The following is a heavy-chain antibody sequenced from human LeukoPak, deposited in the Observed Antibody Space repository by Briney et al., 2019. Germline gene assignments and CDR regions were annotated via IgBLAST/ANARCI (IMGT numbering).Heavy chain of an antibody. V-gene: IGHV4-31*03. CDR3: AREEYSGYVEA. J-gene: IGHJ4*02. D-gene: IGHD5-12*01. CDR1: GGSISSGGYY. Sequence: PSQTLSLTCTVSGGSISSGGYYWSWIRQHPGKGLGWIGYIYYSGSTYYNPSLKSRVTISVDTSKNQFSLKLSSVTAADTAVYYCAREEYSGYVEAWGQGTLVTVSS. CDR2: IYYSGST.